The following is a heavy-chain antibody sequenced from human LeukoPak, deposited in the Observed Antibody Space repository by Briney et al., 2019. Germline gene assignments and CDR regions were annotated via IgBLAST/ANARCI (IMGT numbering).Heavy chain of an antibody. CDR3: AREVGSNGAFDY. CDR1: GFPFSNYK. Sequence: PGGFLRLSCAASGFPFSNYKMNWVRQAPGKGLEWVSSITSSSGYIYYADSVKGRFTISRDNAKNSLYLQMNSLRPDDTAVYSCAREVGSNGAFDYWGPGTLVTVSS. J-gene: IGHJ4*02. V-gene: IGHV3-21*01. D-gene: IGHD1-26*01. CDR2: ITSSSGYI.